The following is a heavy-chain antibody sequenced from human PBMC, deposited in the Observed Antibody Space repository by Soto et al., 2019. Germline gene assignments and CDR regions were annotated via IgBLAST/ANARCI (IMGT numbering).Heavy chain of an antibody. CDR3: ARDGGYGSGSIYWYFDL. Sequence: PGGSLRLSCAASGFTFSSYAMHWVRQAPGKGLEWVAVISYDGSNKYYADSVKGRFTISRDNSKNTLYLQMNSLRAEDTAVYYCARDGGYGSGSIYWYFDLWGRGTLVTVSS. D-gene: IGHD3-10*01. CDR1: GFTFSSYA. V-gene: IGHV3-30-3*01. CDR2: ISYDGSNK. J-gene: IGHJ2*01.